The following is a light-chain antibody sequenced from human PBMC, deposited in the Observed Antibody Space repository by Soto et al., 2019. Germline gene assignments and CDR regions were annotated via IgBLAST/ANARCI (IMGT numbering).Light chain of an antibody. CDR3: QQCGICTGT. Sequence: EIVLTQSTGTLSLSPGQRATRSFRASQRVSSSYLAWYQQTPGKAPRLLISGPASRDTSIPDRCSGSGSETDLTLTISRLQPEDFVVYDCQQCGICTGTFVQGTKVEIK. CDR1: QRVSSSY. V-gene: IGKV3-20*01. CDR2: GPA. J-gene: IGKJ1*01.